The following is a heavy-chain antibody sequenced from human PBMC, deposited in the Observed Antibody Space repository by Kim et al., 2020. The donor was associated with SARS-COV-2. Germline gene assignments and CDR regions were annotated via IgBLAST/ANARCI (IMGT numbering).Heavy chain of an antibody. V-gene: IGHV1-46*01. J-gene: IGHJ6*02. CDR1: GYTFTSYY. Sequence: ASVKVSCKASGYTFTSYYMHWVRQAPGQGLEWMGIINPSGGSTSYAQKFQGRVTMTRDTSTSTVYMELSSLRSEDTAVYYCARGGIYCSGGSCYSDYYYGMDVWGQGTTVTVSS. D-gene: IGHD2-15*01. CDR2: INPSGGST. CDR3: ARGGIYCSGGSCYSDYYYGMDV.